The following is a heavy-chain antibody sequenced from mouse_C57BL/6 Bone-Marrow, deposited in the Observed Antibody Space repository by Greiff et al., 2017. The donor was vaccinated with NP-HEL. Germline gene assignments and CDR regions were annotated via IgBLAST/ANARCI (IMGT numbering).Heavy chain of an antibody. Sequence: QVQLKQPGAELVKPGASVKMSCKASGYTFTSYWITWVKQRPGQGLEWIGDIYPGSGSTNYNAKFKSKATLTVDTSSSTAYMQLSSLTSEDSAVYYCARRLRRAMDYWGQGTSVTVSS. CDR1: GYTFTSYW. J-gene: IGHJ4*01. V-gene: IGHV1-55*01. D-gene: IGHD2-2*01. CDR3: ARRLRRAMDY. CDR2: IYPGSGST.